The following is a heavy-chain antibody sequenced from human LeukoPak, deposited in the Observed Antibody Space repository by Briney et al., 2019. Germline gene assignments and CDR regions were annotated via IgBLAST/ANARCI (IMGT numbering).Heavy chain of an antibody. D-gene: IGHD5-18*01. CDR1: GFTVSTSY. V-gene: IGHV3-53*01. CDR3: ARGGYHAYYLDY. J-gene: IGHJ4*02. Sequence: GGSLRLSCAASGFTVSTSYKTWVRQAPGKGLEWVSIIYSGGDTYYTDSVKGRFTISRDNAKNTLYLQMNSLRAEDTAVYYCARGGYHAYYLDYWGQGSLVTVSS. CDR2: IYSGGDT.